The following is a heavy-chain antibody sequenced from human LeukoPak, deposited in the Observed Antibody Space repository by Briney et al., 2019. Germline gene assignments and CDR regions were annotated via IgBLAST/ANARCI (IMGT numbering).Heavy chain of an antibody. V-gene: IGHV3-30-3*01. CDR2: ISYDGSNK. Sequence: GGSLRLSCAASGFTFTNYAIHWVRQTPGKGLEWVSVISYDGSNKYYADSVKGRFNISRANSKNTLYLQMNSLRAGDTAVYYCARVWGSGSYYVTYFDYWGQGTLVTVSS. CDR3: ARVWGSGSYYVTYFDY. CDR1: GFTFTNYA. D-gene: IGHD3-10*01. J-gene: IGHJ4*02.